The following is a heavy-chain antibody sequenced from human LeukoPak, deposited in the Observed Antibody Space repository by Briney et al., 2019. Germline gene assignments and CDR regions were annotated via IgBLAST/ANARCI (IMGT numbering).Heavy chain of an antibody. CDR2: ISSNSRYT. Sequence: GGSLRLSCAASGFTFSSYSMNWVRQAPGKGLEWVSSISSNSRYTYYADSVKGRFTISRDNAKSSLYLQMNSLRAEDTAVYYCARAQLGFDYWGQGTLVTVSS. J-gene: IGHJ4*02. CDR1: GFTFSSYS. D-gene: IGHD6-13*01. CDR3: ARAQLGFDY. V-gene: IGHV3-21*01.